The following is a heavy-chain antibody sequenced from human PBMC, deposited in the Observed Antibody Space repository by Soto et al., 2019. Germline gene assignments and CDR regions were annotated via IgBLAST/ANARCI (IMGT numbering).Heavy chain of an antibody. CDR2: IRSEANGGTA. D-gene: IGHD3-22*01. CDR1: GFTFGSYA. V-gene: IGHV3-49*04. Sequence: GGFLRLSCTGSGFTFGSYALSWVRQAPGKGLEWVGVIRSEANGGTADYAASVKGRITISRDDSKSIAYMEINSLQTEDTAVYYCTRYYYESSGYYVYWGQGALVTVSS. J-gene: IGHJ4*02. CDR3: TRYYYESSGYYVY.